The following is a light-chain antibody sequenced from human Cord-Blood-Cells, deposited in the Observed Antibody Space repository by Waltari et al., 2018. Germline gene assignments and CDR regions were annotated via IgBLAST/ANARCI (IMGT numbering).Light chain of an antibody. CDR3: QQYNSYPYS. CDR1: QSISSW. Sequence: DIQMTQSPSTLSASVGDRVTITCRASQSISSWLAWYQQKPGKAPKLLIYKASSLESGVPSRFSGSRSGTEFTLTISSLQPDDFATYYCQQYNSYPYSFGQGTKLESK. CDR2: KAS. J-gene: IGKJ2*03. V-gene: IGKV1-5*03.